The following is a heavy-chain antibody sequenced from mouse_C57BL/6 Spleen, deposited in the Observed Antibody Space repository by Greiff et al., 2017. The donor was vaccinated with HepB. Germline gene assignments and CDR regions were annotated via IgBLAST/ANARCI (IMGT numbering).Heavy chain of an antibody. CDR3: ARYYYDYDGRVEYGMDY. V-gene: IGHV1-58*01. Sequence: EVQLQQSGAELVRPGSSVKMSCKTSGYTFTSYGINWVKQRSGQGLEWIGYIYIGNGYTEYNEKFKGKATLTSDTSSSTAYMQLSSLTSEDSAIFIGARYYYDYDGRVEYGMDYWGQGTSVTVSS. CDR2: IYIGNGYT. CDR1: GYTFTSYG. J-gene: IGHJ4*01. D-gene: IGHD2-4*01.